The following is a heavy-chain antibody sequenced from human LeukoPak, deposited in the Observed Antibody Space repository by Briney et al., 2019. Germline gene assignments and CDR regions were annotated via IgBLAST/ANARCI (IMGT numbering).Heavy chain of an antibody. CDR2: ISTRSTYI. V-gene: IGHV3-21*01. D-gene: IGHD3-16*01. Sequence: GGSLRLSCAASGFTFNTYSMNWVRQAPGKVLEWVSCISTRSTYIYYADSVKGRFTISRDNAKNSLYLQMNSLRAEDTAVYYCARARGRSINDAFDIWGQGTMVTVSS. CDR3: ARARGRSINDAFDI. J-gene: IGHJ3*02. CDR1: GFTFNTYS.